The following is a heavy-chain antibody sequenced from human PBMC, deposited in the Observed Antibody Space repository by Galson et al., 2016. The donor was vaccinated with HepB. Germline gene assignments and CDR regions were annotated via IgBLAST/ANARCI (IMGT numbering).Heavy chain of an antibody. CDR2: ISPHNGNT. CDR1: GYSFTSSN. Sequence: SVKVSCKAFGYSFTSSNVNWVRQAPGQGPEWMGWISPHNGNTKYAQKFQGRVTMTTDTSTSTAYMELRSLRIDDTAVYYCARDLVDTAFDYWGQGTLVAVSS. V-gene: IGHV1-18*01. CDR3: ARDLVDTAFDY. J-gene: IGHJ4*02. D-gene: IGHD5-18*01.